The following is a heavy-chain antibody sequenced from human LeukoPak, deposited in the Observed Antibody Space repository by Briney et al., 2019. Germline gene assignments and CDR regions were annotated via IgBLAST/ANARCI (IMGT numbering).Heavy chain of an antibody. CDR2: ISNGKT. CDR1: GFPFSSHA. J-gene: IGHJ5*02. Sequence: GGSLRLSCAASGFPFSSHAMSWVRQPPGKGLEWVAAISNGKTYYADPVRGRFAISRDDSTNTVYLHMNSLRDEDTALYHCVREAGYCAPVCVKTNWFDPWGQGTLVTVSS. D-gene: IGHD2-15*01. V-gene: IGHV3-23*01. CDR3: VREAGYCAPVCVKTNWFDP.